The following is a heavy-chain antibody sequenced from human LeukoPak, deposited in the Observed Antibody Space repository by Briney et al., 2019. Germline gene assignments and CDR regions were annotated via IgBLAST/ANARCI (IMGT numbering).Heavy chain of an antibody. D-gene: IGHD3-22*01. Sequence: PGGSLRLSSAASGFTFSTYAMSSVRQAPGKGLEWGSGINHNSARTYYADSVKGRFTISRDNSKSTLYLQMNSLRAEDTAVYYCAKDQGYDSSGLLRFYMDAWGTGTTVTVSS. CDR1: GFTFSTYA. CDR2: INHNSART. CDR3: AKDQGYDSSGLLRFYMDA. J-gene: IGHJ6*03. V-gene: IGHV3-23*01.